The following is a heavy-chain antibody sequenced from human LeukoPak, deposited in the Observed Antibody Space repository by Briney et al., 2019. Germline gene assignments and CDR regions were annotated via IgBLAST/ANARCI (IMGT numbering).Heavy chain of an antibody. J-gene: IGHJ1*01. CDR3: ARAPSEIGGYYPEYFRH. Sequence: GGSLRLSCAASGFTFSTYWMHWVRQAPGKGLVAVSRIKSDRSTNYADSVKGRFTISRDNPKNTVSLQMNSLRPEDTGVYYCARAPSEIGGYYPEYFRHWGQGTLVTVSS. CDR1: GFTFSTYW. V-gene: IGHV3-74*01. CDR2: IKSDRST. D-gene: IGHD3-22*01.